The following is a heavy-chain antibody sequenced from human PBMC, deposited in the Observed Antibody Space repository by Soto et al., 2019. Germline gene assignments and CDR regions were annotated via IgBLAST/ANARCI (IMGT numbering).Heavy chain of an antibody. CDR3: AHSPGYSYASH. D-gene: IGHD5-18*01. Sequence: QITLKESGPTLVKPTQTLTLTCTFSGFSRSTSGVGVGWIRQPPGKALEWLALIYWDNDKRYSPSLKSRLTTPKDTSKTQVVLTMTNMDPVDTATYYCAHSPGYSYASHWGQGTLLTVSS. V-gene: IGHV2-5*02. J-gene: IGHJ4*02. CDR1: GFSRSTSGVG. CDR2: IYWDNDK.